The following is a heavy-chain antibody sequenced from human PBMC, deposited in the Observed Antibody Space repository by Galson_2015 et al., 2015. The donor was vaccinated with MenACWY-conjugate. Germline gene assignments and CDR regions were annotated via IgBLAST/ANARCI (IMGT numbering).Heavy chain of an antibody. CDR3: AGRGPRSGEFDY. V-gene: IGHV6-1*01. CDR1: GDSVSSNSAA. J-gene: IGHJ4*02. CDR2: TYYRSQWYN. D-gene: IGHD6-19*01. Sequence: CAISGDSVSSNSAAWNWLRLSPSRGLEWLGRTYYRSQWYNEYAVSVSGRIAIKADTSKNHFSLQLKSVSPDDTAVYYCAGRGPRSGEFDYWDQGLLVTVSS.